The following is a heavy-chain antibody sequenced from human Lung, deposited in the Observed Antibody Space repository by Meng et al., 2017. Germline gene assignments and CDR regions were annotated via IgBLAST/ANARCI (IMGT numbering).Heavy chain of an antibody. CDR2: IYHGGDT. V-gene: IGHV4/OR15-8*02. D-gene: IGHD6-19*01. J-gene: IGHJ4*02. CDR1: GGSISSIDW. Sequence: QVPLQKSGPGMVKPSGTLSLTCVVSGGSISSIDWWSWVRPPPGKGLEWIGEIYHGGDTNYNPSLKSRVTIAIDRSKNQFSLKLSSVTAADTAVYYCASWIYSCGWQWGQGTLVTVSS. CDR3: ASWIYSCGWQ.